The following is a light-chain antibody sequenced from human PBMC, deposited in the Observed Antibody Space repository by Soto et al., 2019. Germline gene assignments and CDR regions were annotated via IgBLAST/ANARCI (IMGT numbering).Light chain of an antibody. CDR1: SSNIGNNY. V-gene: IGLV1-51*01. CDR3: ATWDSSLSAEA. CDR2: HDN. J-gene: IGLJ2*01. Sequence: QSVLTQPPSVSAAPGQKVSISCSGSSSNIGNNYVSWYQQFPGKAPKLLIYHDNQRPSGISDRISGSKSGTSATLGITGLQTGDEADYYCATWDSSLSAEAFGGGTKSPS.